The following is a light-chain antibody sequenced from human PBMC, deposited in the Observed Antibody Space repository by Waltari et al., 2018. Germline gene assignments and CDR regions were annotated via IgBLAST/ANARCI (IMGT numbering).Light chain of an antibody. CDR2: GAS. CDR1: QSISTN. CDR3: QHYHNWPPIT. V-gene: IGKV3-15*01. J-gene: IGKJ5*01. Sequence: EIVMTQSPATLSVSPGERATLSCRASQSISTNLAWYQQKPGQAPRLLIYGASTRATGFPARCSGSGFGTEFTLTISSLRSEDFAVYYCQHYHNWPPITFGQGTRLEIK.